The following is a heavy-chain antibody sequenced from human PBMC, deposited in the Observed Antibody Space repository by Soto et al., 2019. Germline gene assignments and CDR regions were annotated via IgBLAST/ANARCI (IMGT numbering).Heavy chain of an antibody. D-gene: IGHD3-16*02. Sequence: ASVKVSCKAFGYTFSSYGINWVRQAPGQGLEWMGWISAYNGNRNYAHKLQGRVTMTTDTSTSTAYMELRRLRSDDTAVYYCARSSGGVFGIIIEGSNWLAPWGQGSLVTVSS. CDR2: ISAYNGNR. CDR1: GYTFSSYG. V-gene: IGHV1-18*04. J-gene: IGHJ5*02. CDR3: ARSSGGVFGIIIEGSNWLAP.